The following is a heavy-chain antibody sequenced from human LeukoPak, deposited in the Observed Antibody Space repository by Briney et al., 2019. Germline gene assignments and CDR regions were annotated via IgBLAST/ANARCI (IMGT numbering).Heavy chain of an antibody. CDR3: ARGVYIAAAQYGY. CDR2: IYYSGST. D-gene: IGHD6-13*01. Sequence: IPSETLSLTCTVSGGSISSYYWSWLRQPPGKGLEWIGYIYYSGSTNYNPSLKSRVTISVDTSKNQFSLKLSSVTAADTAVYYCARGVYIAAAQYGYWGQGTLVTVSS. V-gene: IGHV4-59*01. CDR1: GGSISSYY. J-gene: IGHJ4*02.